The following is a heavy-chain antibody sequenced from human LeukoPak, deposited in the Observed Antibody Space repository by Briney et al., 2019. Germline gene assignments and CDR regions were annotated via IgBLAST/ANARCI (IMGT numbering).Heavy chain of an antibody. J-gene: IGHJ4*02. V-gene: IGHV5-51*01. D-gene: IGHD5-24*01. CDR3: ARRLEMATPDY. CDR1: GYSFTSYW. Sequence: GESLKISCKVSGYSFTSYWIGWVRQMPGKGLEWMGIIYPADSDTKYSPSFQGHVSISADKSITTAYLQWSSLKASDTAMYCCARRLEMATPDYWGQGTLVTVSS. CDR2: IYPADSDT.